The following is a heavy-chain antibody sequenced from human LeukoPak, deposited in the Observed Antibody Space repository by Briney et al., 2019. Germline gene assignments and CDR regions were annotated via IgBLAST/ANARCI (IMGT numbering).Heavy chain of an antibody. Sequence: GSLRLSCAASGFPVSSQYMNWVRQAPGKGLEWVSVIYSGGGTYYADSVNGRFTISRDNSKNTLYLQMNSLRADDTAVYYCASSVYSGSPTKSFDYWGQGTLVTVSS. CDR1: GFPVSSQY. D-gene: IGHD3-10*01. CDR2: IYSGGGT. CDR3: ASSVYSGSPTKSFDY. J-gene: IGHJ4*02. V-gene: IGHV3-53*01.